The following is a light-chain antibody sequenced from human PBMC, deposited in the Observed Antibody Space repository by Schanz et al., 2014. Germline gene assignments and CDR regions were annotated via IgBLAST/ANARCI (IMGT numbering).Light chain of an antibody. CDR1: QSVSRY. Sequence: ENVLTQSPATLSLSPGERATLSCRATQSVSRYLAWYQQKPGQAPRLLIYDTSNRATGIPARFSGSGSGTDFTLTISSLEPEDFAVYYCQQRNYWPITFGQGTRLEIK. CDR3: QQRNYWPIT. CDR2: DTS. V-gene: IGKV3-11*01. J-gene: IGKJ5*01.